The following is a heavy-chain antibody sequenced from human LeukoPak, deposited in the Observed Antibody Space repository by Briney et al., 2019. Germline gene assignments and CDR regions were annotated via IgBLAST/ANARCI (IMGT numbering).Heavy chain of an antibody. CDR1: GFTFSNAW. CDR2: IESKTDGGIT. J-gene: IGHJ4*02. D-gene: IGHD6-19*01. Sequence: GGSLRLSCAASGFTFSNAWMSWVRQAPGKGLEWVGRIESKTDGGITDYAAPVKGRFTISRDDSKNTLYLQMNSLKTEDTAVYYCTTDRSGWYDYWGQGTLVTVSS. CDR3: TTDRSGWYDY. V-gene: IGHV3-15*04.